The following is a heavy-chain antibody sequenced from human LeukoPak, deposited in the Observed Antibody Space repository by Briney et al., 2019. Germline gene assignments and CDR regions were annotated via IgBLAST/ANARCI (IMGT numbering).Heavy chain of an antibody. J-gene: IGHJ6*03. CDR2: ITSSSSHI. Sequence: GGSLRLSCAASGFSFSSYNMNWVRHTPGKGLEWVSSITSSSSHIYYADSVRGRFTISRDNAENSLYLQMNSLRADDTAVYYCARFAAGGSYYYYMDVWGKGTTVTVSS. CDR1: GFSFSSYN. V-gene: IGHV3-21*01. D-gene: IGHD6-25*01. CDR3: ARFAAGGSYYYYMDV.